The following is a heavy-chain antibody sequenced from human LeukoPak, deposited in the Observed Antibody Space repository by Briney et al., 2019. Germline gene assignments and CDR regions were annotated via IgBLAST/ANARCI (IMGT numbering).Heavy chain of an antibody. Sequence: PSETLSLTCTVSGGSIISTSFYWGWIRQPPGKGLAWLGSIYHSGSTYDNPSLKSRVTISVDRSKNQFSLKLSSVTAAYTAVYYCARLYHDSRGYYWFDRWGQGTLVTVSS. CDR3: ARLYHDSRGYYWFDR. V-gene: IGHV4-39*01. CDR1: GGSIISTSFY. D-gene: IGHD3-22*01. J-gene: IGHJ5*02. CDR2: IYHSGST.